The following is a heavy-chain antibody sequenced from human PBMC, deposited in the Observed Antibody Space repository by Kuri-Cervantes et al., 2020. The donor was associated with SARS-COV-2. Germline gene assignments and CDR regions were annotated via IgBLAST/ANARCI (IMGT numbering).Heavy chain of an antibody. J-gene: IGHJ2*01. CDR2: VFHSAST. Sequence: SETLSLTCTVSGYSISSGFFWGWIRQPPGKGLEWIGSVFHSASTYYNPSLKSRVTISVDTSKNQFSLKLSSVTAADTAVYYCVRDVDSPLLRLRYFDLWGHGTLVTVSS. V-gene: IGHV4-38-2*02. CDR1: GYSISSGFF. D-gene: IGHD3-22*01. CDR3: VRDVDSPLLRLRYFDL.